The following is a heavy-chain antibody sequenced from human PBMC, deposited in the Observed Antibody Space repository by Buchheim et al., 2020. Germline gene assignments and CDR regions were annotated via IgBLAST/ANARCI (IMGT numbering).Heavy chain of an antibody. CDR1: GGTFSSYA. J-gene: IGHJ4*02. Sequence: QVQLVQSGAEVKKPGSSVKVSCKASGGTFSSYAISWVRQAPGQGLEWMGWMNPNSGNTGYAQKFQGRVTMTRNTSISTAYMELSSLRSEDTAVYYCARTRDSGYDFDYWGQGTL. CDR3: ARTRDSGYDFDY. V-gene: IGHV1-8*02. D-gene: IGHD5-12*01. CDR2: MNPNSGNT.